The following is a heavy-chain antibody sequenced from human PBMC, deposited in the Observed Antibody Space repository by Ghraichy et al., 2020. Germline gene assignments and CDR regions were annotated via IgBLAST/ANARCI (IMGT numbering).Heavy chain of an antibody. V-gene: IGHV1-69*06. D-gene: IGHD2-2*02. CDR3: AREPSCSGTRCYKFTWFDP. Sequence: SVKVSCTASGGTFSTNDVSWVRQAPGQGLQWVGRVSPISGTTIYAQTFQGRVTITADKSRTSVYMELNSLTSDDSAVYFCAREPSCSGTRCYKFTWFDPWGQGSRVTVSS. CDR1: GGTFSTND. J-gene: IGHJ5*02. CDR2: VSPISGTT.